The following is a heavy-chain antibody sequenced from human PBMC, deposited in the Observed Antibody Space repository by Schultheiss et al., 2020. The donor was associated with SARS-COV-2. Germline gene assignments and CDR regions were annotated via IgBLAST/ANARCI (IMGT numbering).Heavy chain of an antibody. CDR3: ARAEWGCSGDNCYSGNYFDS. V-gene: IGHV4-34*01. D-gene: IGHD2-15*01. CDR1: GGSFSDYY. CDR2: INHSGST. J-gene: IGHJ4*02. Sequence: SETLSLTCAVYGGSFSDYYWNWIRQPPGKGLEWIGEINHSGSTNYNPSLKSRITILVDTSKNQFSLKLRSVTAADTAVYYCARAEWGCSGDNCYSGNYFDSWGQGTLVTVSS.